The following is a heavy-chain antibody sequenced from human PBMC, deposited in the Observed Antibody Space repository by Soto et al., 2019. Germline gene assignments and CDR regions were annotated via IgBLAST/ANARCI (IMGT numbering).Heavy chain of an antibody. CDR3: AHTPIQWLVLGYFDY. V-gene: IGHV2-5*08. CDR2: IHWNDDK. CDR1: GFSLSAYGMR. D-gene: IGHD6-19*01. Sequence: SGPPLFNPTPTLTLACSFSGFSLSAYGMRVLWFSQPPRETLEWLALIHWNDDKRYSPSLKSRLTIPKDTSKNQVVLTMTNMDPVDTATYYCAHTPIQWLVLGYFDYWGQGNLVTVSS. J-gene: IGHJ4*02.